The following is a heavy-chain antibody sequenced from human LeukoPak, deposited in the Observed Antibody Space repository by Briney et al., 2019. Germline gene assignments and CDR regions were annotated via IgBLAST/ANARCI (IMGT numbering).Heavy chain of an antibody. D-gene: IGHD3-22*01. J-gene: IGHJ3*02. CDR1: GLTFSIHW. V-gene: IGHV3-23*01. Sequence: GGSLRLSCAASGLTFSIHWMNWVRQAPGKGLEWVSAISGSGGSTYYADSVKGRFTISRDNSKNTLYLQMNSLRAEDTAVYYCAKGYRKKYYYDSSGYYEDAFDIWGQGTMVTVSS. CDR3: AKGYRKKYYYDSSGYYEDAFDI. CDR2: ISGSGGST.